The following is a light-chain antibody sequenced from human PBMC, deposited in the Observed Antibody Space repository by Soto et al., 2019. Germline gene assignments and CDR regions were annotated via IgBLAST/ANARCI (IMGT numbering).Light chain of an antibody. CDR1: QDIRTE. CDR2: ATS. V-gene: IGKV1-6*01. CDR3: LQDYNYPRT. J-gene: IGKJ1*01. Sequence: AIQMTQSPSSLSASVGDRVTITCRASQDIRTELGWYQQKPGNAPKLLIYATSILQSGVPSRFSGIGSGTDFTLTISSPQPEDFATYYCLQDYNYPRTFGQGTKVEIK.